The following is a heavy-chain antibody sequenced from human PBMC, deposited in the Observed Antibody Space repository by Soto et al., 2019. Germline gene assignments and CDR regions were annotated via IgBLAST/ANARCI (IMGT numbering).Heavy chain of an antibody. V-gene: IGHV3-21*06. CDR3: ARESEDLTSNFDY. CDR1: GFTFTRYS. J-gene: IGHJ4*02. Sequence: GGSLRLSCAASGFTFTRYSMNWVRQAPGKGLEWVSSISSTTNYIYYGDSMKGRFTISRGNAKNSLYLEMNSLRAEDTAVYYCARESEDLTSNFDYWGQGTLVSVSS. CDR2: ISSTTNYI.